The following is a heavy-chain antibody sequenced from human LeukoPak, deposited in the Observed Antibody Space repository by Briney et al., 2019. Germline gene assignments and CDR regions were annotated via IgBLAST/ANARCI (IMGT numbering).Heavy chain of an antibody. J-gene: IGHJ5*02. V-gene: IGHV4-59*08. Sequence: SETLSLTCTVSGGSISTYYWSWIRQPPGKGLEWIGYIYYSGSTNYNPSLKSRVTISVDTSKNQFSLKLSSVTAADTAVYYCARLGPVAVNWFDPWGQGTLVTVSS. CDR2: IYYSGST. D-gene: IGHD6-19*01. CDR1: GGSISTYY. CDR3: ARLGPVAVNWFDP.